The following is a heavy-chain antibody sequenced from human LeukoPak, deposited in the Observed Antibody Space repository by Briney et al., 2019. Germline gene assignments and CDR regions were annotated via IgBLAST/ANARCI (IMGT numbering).Heavy chain of an antibody. Sequence: SGGSLRLSCAASGFDFSNQAMSWVRQAPGKGLEWVSAISGSGGSTYYADSVKGRFTISRDNSKNTLYLQMNSLRAEDTAVYYCAKGTVGITIFGVVINHSGAFDIWGQGTMVTVSS. CDR3: AKGTVGITIFGVVINHSGAFDI. D-gene: IGHD3-3*01. V-gene: IGHV3-23*01. J-gene: IGHJ3*02. CDR1: GFDFSNQA. CDR2: ISGSGGST.